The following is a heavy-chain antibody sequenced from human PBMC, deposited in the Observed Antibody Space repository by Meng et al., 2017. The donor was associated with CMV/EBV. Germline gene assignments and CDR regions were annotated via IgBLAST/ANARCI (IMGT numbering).Heavy chain of an antibody. Sequence: SVKVSCKASGGTFSSYAISWVRQAPGQGLEWMGGIIPILGIANYAQKFQGRVTITADKSTSTAYMELSSLRSEDTAVYYCARGRGYSSSWYPSDYFDYWGQGTLVTVSS. J-gene: IGHJ4*02. CDR3: ARGRGYSSSWYPSDYFDY. D-gene: IGHD6-13*01. CDR1: GGTFSSYA. V-gene: IGHV1-69*10. CDR2: IIPILGIA.